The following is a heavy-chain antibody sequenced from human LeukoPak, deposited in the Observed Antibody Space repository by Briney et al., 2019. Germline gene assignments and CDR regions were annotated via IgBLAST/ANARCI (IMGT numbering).Heavy chain of an antibody. CDR3: ASQYTSSRIFDD. D-gene: IGHD6-13*01. J-gene: IGHJ4*02. CDR2: IKQDGSEK. Sequence: PGGSLRLSCAASGFTFSSYWMSWVRQAPGKGLEWVANIKQDGSEKYYVDSVKGRFTISRDNAKNSLYLQMNSLRAEDTAVYFCASQYTSSRIFDDWGQGTLVTVSS. V-gene: IGHV3-7*01. CDR1: GFTFSSYW.